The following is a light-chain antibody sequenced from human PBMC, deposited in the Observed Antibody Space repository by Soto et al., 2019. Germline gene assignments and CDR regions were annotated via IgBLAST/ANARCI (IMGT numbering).Light chain of an antibody. CDR1: QSVSSN. V-gene: IGKV3-15*01. CDR2: GAS. J-gene: IGKJ5*01. CDR3: QQYDNWPPIT. Sequence: EVVMSQSPATLSVSPGERATLSCRASQSVSSNLAWYQQKHGQAPRLLIYGASTRATGIPARFSGSGSGTEFTLTISSLQSEDFAVYYCQQYDNWPPITFGQGTRLEI.